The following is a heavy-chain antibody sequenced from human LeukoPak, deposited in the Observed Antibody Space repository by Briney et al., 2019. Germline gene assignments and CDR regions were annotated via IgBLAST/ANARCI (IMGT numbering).Heavy chain of an antibody. V-gene: IGHV1-18*01. CDR3: ARDQRVVGSSSSWYVY. CDR1: GYTFTSYG. D-gene: IGHD6-13*01. Sequence: ASVKVSCKASGYTFTSYGISWVRQAPGQGLEWVGWISAYNGNTNYAQKLQGRVTMTTDTSTSTAYMELRSLRSDDTAVYYCARDQRVVGSSSSWYVYWGQGTLVTVSS. CDR2: ISAYNGNT. J-gene: IGHJ4*02.